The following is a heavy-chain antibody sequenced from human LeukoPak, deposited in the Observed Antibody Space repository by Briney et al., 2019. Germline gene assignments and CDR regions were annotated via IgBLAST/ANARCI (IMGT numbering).Heavy chain of an antibody. Sequence: GGSLRLSCAASGFTFSSYAMSWVRQAPGKGLEWVSAISGSGGSTYYADSVKGRFTISRDNSKNTLYLQMNSLRAEDTAVYYCAKGGGRFLEWLPPLDYWGQGTLVTVSS. CDR3: AKGGGRFLEWLPPLDY. CDR1: GFTFSSYA. V-gene: IGHV3-23*01. CDR2: ISGSGGST. D-gene: IGHD3-3*01. J-gene: IGHJ4*02.